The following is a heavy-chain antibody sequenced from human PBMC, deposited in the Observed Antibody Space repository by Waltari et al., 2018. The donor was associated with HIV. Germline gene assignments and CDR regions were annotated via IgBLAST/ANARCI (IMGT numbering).Heavy chain of an antibody. J-gene: IGHJ4*02. V-gene: IGHV3-74*01. CDR2: NDRYGGNQ. Sequence: EVQLVESGGGLVQPGGSLRLSCAASGFTFSNYWMHWVRQPPGKGLGWVLRNDRYGGNQTHPESGKGPITNSKDNSKNKLYLQMNRLGSQDTAVYYCASFPLNDYRNKRLGYWGQGTLVTVSS. CDR3: ASFPLNDYRNKRLGY. D-gene: IGHD4-4*01. CDR1: GFTFSNYW.